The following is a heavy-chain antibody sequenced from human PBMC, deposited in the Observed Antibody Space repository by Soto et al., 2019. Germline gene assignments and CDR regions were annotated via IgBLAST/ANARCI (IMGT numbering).Heavy chain of an antibody. D-gene: IGHD6-13*01. CDR2: ISYSGTT. Sequence: PSETLSLTCTVSGDSISSANNYWSWIRQPPGEGLEWIGFISYSGTTSYSPSLKSRLAISLDTSKNQFSLSLTSVTAADTAVYYCARVSSRPLNFDYWGQGTLVTVSS. CDR1: GDSISSANNY. V-gene: IGHV4-30-4*01. J-gene: IGHJ4*02. CDR3: ARVSSRPLNFDY.